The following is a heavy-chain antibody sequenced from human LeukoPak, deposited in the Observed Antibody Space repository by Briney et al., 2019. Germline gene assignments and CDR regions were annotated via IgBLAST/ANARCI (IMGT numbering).Heavy chain of an antibody. D-gene: IGHD2-21*01. Sequence: GRSLSLSCAASGLTVRTNSMTWVRQAPRGGLEWVSVIYSGGSTYYADSVSGRFNISRDESENTLFLQMTSLRVEDTALYYCARAREYCAGNECYEYFQDWGQGTLVIVSS. CDR2: IYSGGST. J-gene: IGHJ1*01. CDR1: GLTVRTNS. V-gene: IGHV3-53*01. CDR3: ARAREYCAGNECYEYFQD.